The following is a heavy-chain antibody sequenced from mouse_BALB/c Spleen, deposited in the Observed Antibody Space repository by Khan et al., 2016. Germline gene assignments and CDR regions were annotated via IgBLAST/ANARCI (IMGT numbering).Heavy chain of an antibody. CDR2: IYPGDDDT. CDR3: ARFTPVVAVDY. J-gene: IGHJ2*01. D-gene: IGHD1-1*01. Sequence: QVQLQQSGAELVRPGSSVKISCKASGYAFSTYWIHWVKQRPGQGLEWIGQIYPGDDDTKYNGKFKGKASLTADKSYTTAYMQLSSLTSEDSAVYFCARFTPVVAVDYWGQGTTLAVSS. CDR1: GYAFSTYW. V-gene: IGHV1-80*01.